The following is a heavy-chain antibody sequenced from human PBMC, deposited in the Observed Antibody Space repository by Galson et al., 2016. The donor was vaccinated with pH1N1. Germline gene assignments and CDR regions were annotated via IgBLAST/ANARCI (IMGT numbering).Heavy chain of an antibody. Sequence: SLRLSCAASGFAFRSYEMNWVRQAPGKGLEWVSHISRSGSTIHYADSVKGRFTVSRDNAKNSLYLQMNSLRAEDTAVYYCARPAEQQWLVILPFGYWGQGILVTVSS. CDR1: GFAFRSYE. D-gene: IGHD6-19*01. V-gene: IGHV3-48*03. CDR3: ARPAEQQWLVILPFGY. J-gene: IGHJ4*02. CDR2: ISRSGSTI.